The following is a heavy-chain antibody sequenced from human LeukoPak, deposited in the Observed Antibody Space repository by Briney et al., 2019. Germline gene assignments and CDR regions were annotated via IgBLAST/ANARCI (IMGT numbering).Heavy chain of an antibody. Sequence: SEALSLTCAVYGGSFSGYYWSWIRQPPGKGLEWIGEINHSGSTNYNPSLKSRVTISVDTSKNQFSLKLSSVTAADTAVYYCARDDSSGYYPPLDYWGQGTLVTVSS. V-gene: IGHV4-34*01. J-gene: IGHJ4*02. D-gene: IGHD3-22*01. CDR3: ARDDSSGYYPPLDY. CDR2: INHSGST. CDR1: GGSFSGYY.